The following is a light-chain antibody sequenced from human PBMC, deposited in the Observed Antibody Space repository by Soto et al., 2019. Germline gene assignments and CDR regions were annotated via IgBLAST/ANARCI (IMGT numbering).Light chain of an antibody. Sequence: DIQMTQSPSSLSASVGDRVTITCRASQSISSSLNWYQQKPGKAPNLLIFAASSLKSGVPSRFSGSGSVTYFTLAISSLQPEDFATFYCQQRYSTPMYTFGLGTKLEIK. J-gene: IGKJ2*01. CDR3: QQRYSTPMYT. CDR1: QSISSS. CDR2: AAS. V-gene: IGKV1-39*01.